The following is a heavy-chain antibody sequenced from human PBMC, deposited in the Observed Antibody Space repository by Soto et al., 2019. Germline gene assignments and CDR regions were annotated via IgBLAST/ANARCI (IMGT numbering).Heavy chain of an antibody. V-gene: IGHV5-51*01. CDR1: GYSYTTYW. CDR3: ARITMVREVTIFRAKIMDV. CDR2: IYPGDSDT. Sequence: GESLKISCKGSGYSYTTYWIGWVRQMPGKGLDWMGVIYPGDSDTRYSPSFQGQVTISADKSISTAYLQWSSLKASDTAMYYCARITMVREVTIFRAKIMDVWGQGTTVTVSS. J-gene: IGHJ6*02. D-gene: IGHD3-10*01.